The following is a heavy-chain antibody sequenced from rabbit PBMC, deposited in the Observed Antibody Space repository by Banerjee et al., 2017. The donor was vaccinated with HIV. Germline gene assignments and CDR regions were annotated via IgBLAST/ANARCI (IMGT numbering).Heavy chain of an antibody. CDR2: INTSSGNT. D-gene: IGHD7-1*01. Sequence: QEQLEESGGGLVQPEGSLTLTCTASGFSFSNKYVMCWVRQAPGKGLEWIACINTSSGNTVYATWAKGRFTISKTSWTTVTLQMTSLTAADTATYFCARDLNGVTGWNFNLWGPGTLVTVS. J-gene: IGHJ4*01. CDR1: GFSFSNKYV. CDR3: ARDLNGVTGWNFNL. V-gene: IGHV1S45*01.